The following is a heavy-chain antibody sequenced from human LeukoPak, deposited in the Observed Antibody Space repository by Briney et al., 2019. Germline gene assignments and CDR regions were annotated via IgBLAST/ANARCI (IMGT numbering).Heavy chain of an antibody. CDR2: IHYSGNT. CDR3: ARENNDYGGKKAFDY. CDR1: GGSISSYY. V-gene: IGHV4-59*12. D-gene: IGHD4-23*01. J-gene: IGHJ4*02. Sequence: SETLSLTCTVSGGSISSYYWSWIRQPPGKGLEWIGHIHYSGNTYYNPSLKSRVSISVDTSKNQFSLKLSSVTAADTAVYYRARENNDYGGKKAFDYWGRGTLVTVSS.